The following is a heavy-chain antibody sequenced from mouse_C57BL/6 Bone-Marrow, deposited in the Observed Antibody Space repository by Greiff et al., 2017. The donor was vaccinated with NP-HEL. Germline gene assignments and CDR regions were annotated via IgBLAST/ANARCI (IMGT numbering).Heavy chain of an antibody. V-gene: IGHV3-6*01. CDR3: AKLGRFAY. CDR1: GYSITSGYY. CDR2: ISYDGSN. J-gene: IGHJ3*01. Sequence: EVKLEESGPGLVKPSQSLSLTCSVTGYSITSGYYWNWIRQFPGNKLEWMGCISYDGSNNYNPSLKNRISITRDTSKNQFFLKLNSVTTEDTATYYCAKLGRFAYWGQGTLVTVSA. D-gene: IGHD4-1*01.